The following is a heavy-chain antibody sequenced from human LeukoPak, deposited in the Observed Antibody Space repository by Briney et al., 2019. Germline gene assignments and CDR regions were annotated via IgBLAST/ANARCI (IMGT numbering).Heavy chain of an antibody. CDR1: GGTFSSYA. J-gene: IGHJ4*02. Sequence: ASGKVSCKASGGTFSSYAISWVRQAPGQGLEWMGRIIPIFGTANYAQKFQGRVTITTDESTSTAYMELSSLRSEDTAVYYCARNYYDSSGYFDYWGQGTLVTVSS. D-gene: IGHD3-22*01. V-gene: IGHV1-69*05. CDR3: ARNYYDSSGYFDY. CDR2: IIPIFGTA.